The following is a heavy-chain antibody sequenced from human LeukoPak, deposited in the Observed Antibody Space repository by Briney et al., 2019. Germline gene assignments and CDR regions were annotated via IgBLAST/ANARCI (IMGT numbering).Heavy chain of an antibody. CDR1: GFTFSSYP. Sequence: PGGSLRLSCAASGFTFSSYPMSWVRQAPGKGLEWVSAISGSGINTYYADSVKGRFTISRDNSKNTLYLQMNSLRAEDTAVYYCAKDQGSYYGSGSYYGHWGQGTLVTVSS. J-gene: IGHJ4*02. CDR2: ISGSGINT. CDR3: AKDQGSYYGSGSYYGH. V-gene: IGHV3-23*01. D-gene: IGHD3-10*01.